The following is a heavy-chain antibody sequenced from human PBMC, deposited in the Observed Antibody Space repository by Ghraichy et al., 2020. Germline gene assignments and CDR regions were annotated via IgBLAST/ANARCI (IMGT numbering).Heavy chain of an antibody. V-gene: IGHV3-23*01. D-gene: IGHD3-22*01. CDR1: GFTFSSCA. J-gene: IGHJ4*02. CDR2: ISGDNGST. CDR3: AKGRRDASSGYYKIALDY. Sequence: GGSLRLSCAASGFTFSSCAMNWVRRAPGKGLEWVSTISGDNGSTYYADSVKGRFTISRDNSKNTLYLQMNSLRAEDTAVYYCAKGRRDASSGYYKIALDYWGQRTLVTVSS.